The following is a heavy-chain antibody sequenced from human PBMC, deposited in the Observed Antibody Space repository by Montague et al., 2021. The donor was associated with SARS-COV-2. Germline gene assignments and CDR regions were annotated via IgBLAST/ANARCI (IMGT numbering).Heavy chain of an antibody. D-gene: IGHD3-16*02. CDR1: GGSFSGYY. CDR2: INHSGST. Sequence: SETLSLTCAGDGGSFSGYYWSWIRQAPGKGLEWNGEINHSGSTNYNPSLKSRVTISVDTSKNQFSLKLSSVTAADTAVYYCARGYDYVWGSYRYLHWFDPWGQGTLVTVSS. J-gene: IGHJ5*02. CDR3: ARGYDYVWGSYRYLHWFDP. V-gene: IGHV4-34*01.